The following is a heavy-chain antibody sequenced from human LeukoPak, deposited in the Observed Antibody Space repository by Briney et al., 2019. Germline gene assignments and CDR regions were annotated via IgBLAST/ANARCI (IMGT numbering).Heavy chain of an antibody. J-gene: IGHJ5*02. D-gene: IGHD5-18*01. V-gene: IGHV3-7*01. CDR2: INEDGTVK. CDR3: ARSIAYSYGP. Sequence: GGSLRLSCADPGFTFTSYWMRGVRETQGKGGERLTNINEDGTVKHYVASVRGRFTISTDNANSSLYLQMNSLRAEDTAVYYCARSIAYSYGPWGQGTLVTVS. CDR1: GFTFTSYW.